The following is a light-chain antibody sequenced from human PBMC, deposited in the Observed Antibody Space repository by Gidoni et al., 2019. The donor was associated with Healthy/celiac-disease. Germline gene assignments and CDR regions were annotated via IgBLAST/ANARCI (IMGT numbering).Light chain of an antibody. Sequence: QSVLTQPPSASGTPGTRVTITCSGSSSNIGSNTVNWHQQLPGTAPNLLIYSNNPRPSGVPDRFSGSKSGTSSSLAISGLQSEDEADYYCAAWDDSLNGRVFGGGTKLTVL. V-gene: IGLV1-44*01. CDR1: SSNIGSNT. CDR2: SNN. CDR3: AAWDDSLNGRV. J-gene: IGLJ3*02.